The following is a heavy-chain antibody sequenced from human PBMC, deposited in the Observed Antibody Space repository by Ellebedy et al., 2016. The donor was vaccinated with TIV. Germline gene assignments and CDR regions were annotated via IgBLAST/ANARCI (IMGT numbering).Heavy chain of an antibody. J-gene: IGHJ4*02. CDR3: ARERRDGYNIDDPH. CDR1: GGSFSGYY. CDR2: INHSGNT. D-gene: IGHD5-24*01. V-gene: IGHV4-34*01. Sequence: SETLSLXCAVYGGSFSGYYWSWIRQSTGKALEWIGEINHSGNTNYNPSLESRATISVDTSKNQFSLKLRSVTAADTAVYYCARERRDGYNIDDPHWGQGTLVTVSS.